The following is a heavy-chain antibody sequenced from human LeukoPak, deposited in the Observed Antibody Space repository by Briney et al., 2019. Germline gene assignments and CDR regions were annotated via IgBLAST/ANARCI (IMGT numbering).Heavy chain of an antibody. D-gene: IGHD3-22*01. CDR2: ISYDGSNK. Sequence: GGSLRLSCAASGFTFSSYGMHWVRQAPGKGLEWVAVISYDGSNKYYADSVKGRFTISRDNSKNTLYLQMNSLRAEDTAVYYCAKEVRKYYYDSSGYFDYWGQGTVVTVSS. V-gene: IGHV3-30*18. CDR1: GFTFSSYG. CDR3: AKEVRKYYYDSSGYFDY. J-gene: IGHJ4*02.